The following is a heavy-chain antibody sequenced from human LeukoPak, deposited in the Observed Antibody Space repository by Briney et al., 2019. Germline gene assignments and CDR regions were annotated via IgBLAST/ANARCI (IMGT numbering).Heavy chain of an antibody. CDR3: ARDAKVEMATIRAFDI. Sequence: ASVKVSCKASGYTFTSYGISWVRQAPGQGLEWMGWISAYNGNTNYAQKLQGRVTMTTDTSTSTAYMELRSLRSDETAVYYCARDAKVEMATIRAFDIWGQGTMVTVSS. V-gene: IGHV1-18*01. D-gene: IGHD5-24*01. CDR1: GYTFTSYG. J-gene: IGHJ3*02. CDR2: ISAYNGNT.